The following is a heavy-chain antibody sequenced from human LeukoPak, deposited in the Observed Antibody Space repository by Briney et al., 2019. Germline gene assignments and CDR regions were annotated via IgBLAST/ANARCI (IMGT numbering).Heavy chain of an antibody. CDR1: GGSISSSGYF. Sequence: KPSETLSLTCAVPGGSISSSGYFWGWIRQSPGNGLEWLGSLSFGGSTSYNPSLKSRVTISGDTAKNHVSLKLISVSAADTAVYYCAREGLPGLCTSTSCYAVFDPWGQGTLVTVSS. CDR2: LSFGGST. D-gene: IGHD2-2*01. J-gene: IGHJ5*02. V-gene: IGHV4-39*02. CDR3: AREGLPGLCTSTSCYAVFDP.